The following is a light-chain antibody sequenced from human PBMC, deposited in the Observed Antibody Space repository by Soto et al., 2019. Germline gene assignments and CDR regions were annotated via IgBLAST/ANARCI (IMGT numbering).Light chain of an antibody. CDR2: EVS. Sequence: QSVLTQPASVSGSPGQSITISCTGTSSDVGSYNLVSWYQQHPGKAPKLMIYEVSKRPSGVSNRVSGSKSGNTASLTISGLQAEDEVDYYCCSYADSSTFYVFGTGTKLTVL. CDR1: SSDVGSYNL. J-gene: IGLJ1*01. V-gene: IGLV2-23*02. CDR3: CSYADSSTFYV.